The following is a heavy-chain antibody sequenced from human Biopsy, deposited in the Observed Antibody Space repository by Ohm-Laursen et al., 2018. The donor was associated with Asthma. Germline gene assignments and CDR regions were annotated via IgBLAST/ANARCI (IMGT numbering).Heavy chain of an antibody. D-gene: IGHD3-22*01. CDR2: ISYSGST. CDR3: ARAQDYYDSRGYYRSFDY. CDR1: SGSGGSVSSGSHY. J-gene: IGHJ4*02. V-gene: IGHV4-61*01. Sequence: SQTLSLTCSLSSGSGGSVSSGSHYWSWIRQPPGKGLEWIGYISYSGSTNYNPSLKSRVTISVDTSKNQFSLKLSSVTAADTAVYYCARAQDYYDSRGYYRSFDYWGQGTLVTVSS.